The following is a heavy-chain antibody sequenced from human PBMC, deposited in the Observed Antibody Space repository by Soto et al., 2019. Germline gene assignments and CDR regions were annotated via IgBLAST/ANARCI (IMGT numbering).Heavy chain of an antibody. CDR1: GFTFSSYS. CDR3: ARDPRRGRYIDGCLEN. V-gene: IGHV3-21*01. CDR2: ISSSSSYI. J-gene: IGHJ4*02. Sequence: GGSLRLSCAASGFTFSSYSMNWVRQAPGKGLEWVSSISSSSSYIYYADSVKGRFTISRDNAKNSLYLQMDSLRAEDTAVYYCARDPRRGRYIDGCLENWGQGTLVTVSS. D-gene: IGHD3-9*01.